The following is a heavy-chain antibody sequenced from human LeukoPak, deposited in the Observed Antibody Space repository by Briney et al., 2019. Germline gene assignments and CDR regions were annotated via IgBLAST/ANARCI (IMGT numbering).Heavy chain of an antibody. V-gene: IGHV4-34*01. CDR1: GGSFSGYF. J-gene: IGHJ4*02. CDR2: INHSGST. D-gene: IGHD3-9*01. Sequence: SETLSLTCAVYGGSFSGYFWTWIRQPPGKGLEWIGEINHSGSTNYNPSLKSRATISADTSKSQFSLRLGSVTAADTAVYYCASGWLTQDDSWGQGTLVTVSS. CDR3: ASGWLTQDDS.